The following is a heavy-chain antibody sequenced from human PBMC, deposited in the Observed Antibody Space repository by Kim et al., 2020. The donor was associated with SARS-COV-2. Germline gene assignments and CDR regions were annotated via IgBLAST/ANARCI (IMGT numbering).Heavy chain of an antibody. CDR3: MKDPGSY. CDR2: IKGDGGEA. Sequence: GGSLRLSCVASGFIISSYWMTWVRQPPGKGLEWVGVIKGDGGEAYYADSVKGRFTISRDNAKNSLYLQMNSLRAEDTAVYYCMKDPGSYGGQGTL. V-gene: IGHV3-7*03. D-gene: IGHD1-26*01. J-gene: IGHJ1*01. CDR1: GFIISSYW.